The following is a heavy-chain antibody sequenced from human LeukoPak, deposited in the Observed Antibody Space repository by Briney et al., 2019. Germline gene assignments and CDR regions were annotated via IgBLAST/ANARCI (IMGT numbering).Heavy chain of an antibody. CDR1: GGSISSGDYY. V-gene: IGHV4-31*03. J-gene: IGHJ4*02. CDR2: IYYSGSA. Sequence: SETLSLTCSVSGGSISSGDYYWSWIRQHPGQGLEWMGYIYYSGSAYYNPSLKSRVTISVDTSKNQFSLSLNSVTAADTAVYFCARGSGYSYVDFDYRGQGTLVTVSS. CDR3: ARGSGYSYVDFDY. D-gene: IGHD5-18*01.